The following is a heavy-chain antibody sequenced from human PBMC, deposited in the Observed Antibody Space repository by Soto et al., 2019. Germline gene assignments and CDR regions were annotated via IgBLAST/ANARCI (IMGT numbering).Heavy chain of an antibody. Sequence: SVKVFCKASGGTFSSYTISWVRQAPRQGLEWMGRIIPILVIANDAQKFQGSVTITVDKSTSTAYIELSSLSSDYSVMYYCAASYGSGYRAFDFWGQGALVTVSS. D-gene: IGHD3-10*01. J-gene: IGHJ4*02. CDR3: AASYGSGYRAFDF. V-gene: IGHV1-69*02. CDR2: IIPILVIA. CDR1: GGTFSSYT.